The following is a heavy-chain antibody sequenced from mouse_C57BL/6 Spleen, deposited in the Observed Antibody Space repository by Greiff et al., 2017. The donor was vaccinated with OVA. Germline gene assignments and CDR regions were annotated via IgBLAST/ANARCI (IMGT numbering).Heavy chain of an antibody. CDR1: GYTFTSYW. CDR2: IDPSDSYT. D-gene: IGHD1-1*01. V-gene: IGHV1-50*01. Sequence: QVQLKQPGAELVKPGASVKLSCKASGYTFTSYWMQWVKQRPGQGLEWIGEIDPSDSYTNYNQKFKGKATLTVDTSSSTAYMQLSSLTSEDSAVYYCAKVYYGSSLYAMDYWGQGTSVTVSS. J-gene: IGHJ4*01. CDR3: AKVYYGSSLYAMDY.